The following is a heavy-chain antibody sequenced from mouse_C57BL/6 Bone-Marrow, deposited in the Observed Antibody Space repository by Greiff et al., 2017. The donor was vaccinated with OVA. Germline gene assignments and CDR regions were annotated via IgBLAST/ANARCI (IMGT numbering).Heavy chain of an antibody. J-gene: IGHJ3*01. CDR3: AREGDTGY. CDR1: GFTFSSYA. CDR2: ISDGGSYT. V-gene: IGHV5-4*01. D-gene: IGHD1-1*01. Sequence: EVMLVESGGGLVKPGGSLKLSCAASGFTFSSYAMSWVRQTPEKRLEWVATISDGGSYTYYPDNVKGRFTISRDNAKNNLYLQMSHLKSEDTAMYYCAREGDTGYWGQGTLVTVSA.